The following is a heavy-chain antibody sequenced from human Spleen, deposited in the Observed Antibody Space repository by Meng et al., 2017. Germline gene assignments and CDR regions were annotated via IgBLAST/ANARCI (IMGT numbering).Heavy chain of an antibody. Sequence: ASVKVSCKASGYTFTGYYMHWVRQAPGQGLEWMGRINPNSGGTNYAHKFQGRVTMTRDTSISTAYMELSGLRSDDTAMYYCARVTGGDLITFGGVIGQSAAFDIWGQGTMVTVSS. D-gene: IGHD3-16*02. CDR1: GYTFTGYY. V-gene: IGHV1-2*06. CDR3: ARVTGGDLITFGGVIGQSAAFDI. J-gene: IGHJ3*02. CDR2: INPNSGGT.